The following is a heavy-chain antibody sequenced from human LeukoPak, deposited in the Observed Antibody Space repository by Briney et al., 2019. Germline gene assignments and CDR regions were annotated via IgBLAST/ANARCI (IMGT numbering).Heavy chain of an antibody. Sequence: SETLSLPCAVSGDSISRSDWWAWIRQPPGKGPEWLGNIYYSGRIYHNPSLQTRVIMSVDSSKNQFSLRLGSVTAVDTAVYYCAKTRSGTYYGDSFDIWGQGILVTVSS. CDR2: IYYSGRI. J-gene: IGHJ3*02. CDR1: GDSISRSDW. CDR3: AKTRSGTYYGDSFDI. D-gene: IGHD1-26*01. V-gene: IGHV4-28*05.